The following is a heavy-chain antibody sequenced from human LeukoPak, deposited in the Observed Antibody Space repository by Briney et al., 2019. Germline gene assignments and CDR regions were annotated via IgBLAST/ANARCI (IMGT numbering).Heavy chain of an antibody. CDR3: ASPLFCSGTGCYDS. Sequence: SQTLSLTCTVSGGSISSGGSYWSWIRQPAGKGLEWVGHIYTSGSTNYNPSLKSRVTISVDMSKNRFSLKLSSVTAADTAVYYSASPLFCSGTGCYDSWGQGTLVTVSS. CDR1: GGSISSGGSY. D-gene: IGHD2-2*01. V-gene: IGHV4-61*09. CDR2: IYTSGST. J-gene: IGHJ4*02.